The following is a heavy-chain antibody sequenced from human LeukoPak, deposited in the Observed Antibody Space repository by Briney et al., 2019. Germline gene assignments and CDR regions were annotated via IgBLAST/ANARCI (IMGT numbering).Heavy chain of an antibody. J-gene: IGHJ6*02. Sequence: ASVKVFCKASGYTFTSYYMHWVRQAPGQGLEWMGIINPSGGSTSYAQKFQGRVTMTRDTSTSTVYMELSSLRSEDTAVYYCARDGPGCSGGSCYHYYYYGMDVWGQGTTVTVSS. CDR2: INPSGGST. V-gene: IGHV1-46*01. D-gene: IGHD2-15*01. CDR3: ARDGPGCSGGSCYHYYYYGMDV. CDR1: GYTFTSYY.